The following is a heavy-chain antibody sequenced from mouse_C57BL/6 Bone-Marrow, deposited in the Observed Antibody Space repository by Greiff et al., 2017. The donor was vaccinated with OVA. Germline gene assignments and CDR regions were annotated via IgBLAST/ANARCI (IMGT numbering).Heavy chain of an antibody. CDR1: GYSITSGYY. Sequence: ESGPGLVKPSQSLSLTCSVTGYSITSGYYWNWIRQFPGNKLEWVGYISYDGSNNYNPSLKNRISITRDTSKNQFFLKLNSVTTEDTATYYCARDTTDWYFDVWGTGTTVTVSS. D-gene: IGHD1-1*01. J-gene: IGHJ1*03. CDR3: ARDTTDWYFDV. CDR2: ISYDGSN. V-gene: IGHV3-6*01.